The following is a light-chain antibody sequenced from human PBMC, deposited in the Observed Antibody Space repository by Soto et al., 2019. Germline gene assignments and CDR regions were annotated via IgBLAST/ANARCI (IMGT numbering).Light chain of an antibody. CDR2: DVT. CDR1: SSDVGGYNY. Sequence: QSALTQPASVSGSPGQSIAISCTGSSSDVGGYNYVSWYQQHPGKAPKLMIYDVTNRPSVVSDRFSGSKSGNTASLTISGLPAEEEADYYCSSSTSSGIYVFGTGTKLTVL. J-gene: IGLJ1*01. V-gene: IGLV2-14*03. CDR3: SSSTSSGIYV.